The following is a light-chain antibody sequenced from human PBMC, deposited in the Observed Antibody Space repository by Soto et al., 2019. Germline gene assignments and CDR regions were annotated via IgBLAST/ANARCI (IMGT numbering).Light chain of an antibody. J-gene: IGLJ1*01. V-gene: IGLV2-11*01. Sequence: QSALTQPRSLSGSPGQSVTISCTGTSSDVGGYNYVSWYQQHPDKAPRLMIYDVSKRPSGVPDRFSGSKSGNTASLTISGLQAEDEADYYCCSYAGSYTYVFGTGTKVTVL. CDR2: DVS. CDR1: SSDVGGYNY. CDR3: CSYAGSYTYV.